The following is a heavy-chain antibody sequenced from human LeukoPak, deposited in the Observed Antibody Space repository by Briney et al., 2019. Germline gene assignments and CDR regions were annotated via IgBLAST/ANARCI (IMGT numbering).Heavy chain of an antibody. D-gene: IGHD2-15*01. V-gene: IGHV3-23*01. J-gene: IGHJ4*02. CDR3: ARVAPGYPIVVVVAATLYYFDY. CDR2: ISGSGGST. CDR1: GFTFSSYA. Sequence: GGSLRLSCAASGFTFSSYAMSWVRQAPGKGLEWVSAISGSGGSTYYADSVKGRFTISRDNSKNTLYLQMNSLRAEDTAVYYCARVAPGYPIVVVVAATLYYFDYWGQGTLVTVSS.